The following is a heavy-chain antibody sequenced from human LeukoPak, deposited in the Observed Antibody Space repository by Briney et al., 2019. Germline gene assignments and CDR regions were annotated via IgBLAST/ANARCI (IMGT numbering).Heavy chain of an antibody. J-gene: IGHJ4*02. Sequence: ASVNVSCKASGYTFTNFGISWVRQAPGQGLEWMGWISGNNDNTNYAQKFQGRVTMTTDTSTSTAYMELKSLRADDTAVYYCARDGTSTDDYWGQGTLVTVSS. CDR2: ISGNNDNT. V-gene: IGHV1-18*01. CDR3: ARDGTSTDDY. CDR1: GYTFTNFG. D-gene: IGHD2-2*01.